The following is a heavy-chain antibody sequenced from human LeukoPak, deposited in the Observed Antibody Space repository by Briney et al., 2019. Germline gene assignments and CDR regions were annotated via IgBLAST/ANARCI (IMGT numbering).Heavy chain of an antibody. Sequence: ASVQVSCKASRYTFTDYYIHWVRQAPGQGLEWMGWINPKSGGTNYAQKFQGRVTMTRDTSISTAYMELRRLRSDDTAVYYCARVSRSIILLPPTTTESYHYYYYYMDVWGKGTTVTVSS. D-gene: IGHD1-26*01. CDR2: INPKSGGT. CDR1: RYTFTDYY. V-gene: IGHV1-2*02. CDR3: ARVSRSIILLPPTTTESYHYYYYYMDV. J-gene: IGHJ6*03.